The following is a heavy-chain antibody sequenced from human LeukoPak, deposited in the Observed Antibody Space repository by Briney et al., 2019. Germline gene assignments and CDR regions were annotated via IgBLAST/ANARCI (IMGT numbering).Heavy chain of an antibody. V-gene: IGHV3-30*02. Sequence: GGSLRLSCAAPGFTFSSYGMHWVRQAPGKGLEWVAFIRYDGSNKYYADSVKGRFTISRDNSKNTLYLQMNSLRAEDTAVYYCASTGGDLWFGELSPYYFDYGGQGTLGTVSA. J-gene: IGHJ4*02. CDR1: GFTFSSYG. CDR3: ASTGGDLWFGELSPYYFDY. D-gene: IGHD3-10*01. CDR2: IRYDGSNK.